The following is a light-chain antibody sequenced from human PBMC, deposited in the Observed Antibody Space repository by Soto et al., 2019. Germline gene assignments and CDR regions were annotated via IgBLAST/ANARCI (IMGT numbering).Light chain of an antibody. Sequence: EIVLTQSPATLSLSPGERATLSCRASQSVSSYLAWYQQKPGQAPRLLIYDASNRATGIPARFSGSGSGTDSTLTISRLEPEDFAVYYCQQRSNWPFTFGPGTEVDIK. V-gene: IGKV3-11*01. J-gene: IGKJ3*01. CDR1: QSVSSY. CDR2: DAS. CDR3: QQRSNWPFT.